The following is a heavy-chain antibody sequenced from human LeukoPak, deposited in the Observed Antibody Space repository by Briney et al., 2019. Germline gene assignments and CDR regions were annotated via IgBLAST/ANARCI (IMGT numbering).Heavy chain of an antibody. J-gene: IGHJ4*02. D-gene: IGHD4-23*01. Sequence: PGGSLRLSCAASGFTFSSYGMHWVRQAPGKGLEWVAFIRYDGSNKYYADSVKGRFTISRDNSKNSLYLQMNSLRTEDTALYYCAKDINPYDYGGNVDYWGQGTLVTVSS. V-gene: IGHV3-30*02. CDR3: AKDINPYDYGGNVDY. CDR2: IRYDGSNK. CDR1: GFTFSSYG.